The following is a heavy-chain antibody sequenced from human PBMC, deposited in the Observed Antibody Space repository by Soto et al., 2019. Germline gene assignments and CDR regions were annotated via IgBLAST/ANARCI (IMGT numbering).Heavy chain of an antibody. CDR1: GFTFSSYA. V-gene: IGHV3-23*01. CDR3: ARDRYGDPLWGQDDFDY. Sequence: EAQLLESGGGLVQPGGSLRLSCAASGFTFSSYAMSWVRQAPGKGLEWVSTISDSGNSTYSADSVTGRFTISRDNSKNTLYLQMNSLRAEDTAVYYCARDRYGDPLWGQDDFDYWGQGTLVTGSS. J-gene: IGHJ4*02. CDR2: ISDSGNST. D-gene: IGHD4-17*01.